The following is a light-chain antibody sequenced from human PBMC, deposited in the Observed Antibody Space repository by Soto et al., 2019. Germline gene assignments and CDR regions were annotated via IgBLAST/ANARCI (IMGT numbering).Light chain of an antibody. Sequence: QSALTQPASVSGSPGQSITMSCTGTSSDVGSYNLVSWYQQHTGKAPKLMIYEGSKRPSGVSNRFSGSKSGNTASLTISGLQAEDEADYYCCSYAGSSTWVFGGWTKVTVL. J-gene: IGLJ3*02. V-gene: IGLV2-23*01. CDR1: SSDVGSYNL. CDR2: EGS. CDR3: CSYAGSSTWV.